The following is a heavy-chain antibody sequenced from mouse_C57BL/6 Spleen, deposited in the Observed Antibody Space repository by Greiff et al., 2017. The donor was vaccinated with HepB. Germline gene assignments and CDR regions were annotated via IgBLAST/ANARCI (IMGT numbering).Heavy chain of an antibody. J-gene: IGHJ2*01. V-gene: IGHV3-6*01. CDR2: ISYDGSN. CDR1: GYSITSGYY. CDR3: ARAEQLRPSYYFDY. Sequence: EVQLQESGPGLVKPSQSLSLTCSVTGYSITSGYYWNWIRQFPGNKLEWLGYISYDGSNNYNPSLKNRISITRDTSKNQFFLKLNSVTTEDTATYYCARAEQLRPSYYFDYWGQGTTLTVSS. D-gene: IGHD3-2*02.